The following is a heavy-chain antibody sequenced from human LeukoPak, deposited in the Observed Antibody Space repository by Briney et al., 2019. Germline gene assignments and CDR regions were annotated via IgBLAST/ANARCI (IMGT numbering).Heavy chain of an antibody. Sequence: GSLRLSCAASGYTFSSYWMHWVRQAPGKGLVWVSRIDTDGSRVDYADSVKGRFTISRDNARNTLYLQMHGLRVEDTAVYYCTKDTTGPNDYWGQGTLVTVSS. CDR1: GYTFSSYW. CDR3: TKDTTGPNDY. V-gene: IGHV3-74*01. D-gene: IGHD1-1*01. CDR2: IDTDGSRV. J-gene: IGHJ4*02.